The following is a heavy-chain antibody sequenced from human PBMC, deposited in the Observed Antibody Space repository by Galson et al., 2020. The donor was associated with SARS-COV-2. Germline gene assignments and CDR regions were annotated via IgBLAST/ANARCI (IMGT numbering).Heavy chain of an antibody. V-gene: IGHV4-59*01. CDR3: ARDRGYRYGELYFDL. J-gene: IGHJ2*01. CDR2: IYYGGTT. D-gene: IGHD5-18*01. Sequence: ASETLSLTCTVSGGSFSAYYGSWIRQPPGKGLEWIGYIYYGGTTKYNPSLESRVTISVSTSKTQISLKLRSVTAADTAVYYCARDRGYRYGELYFDLWGRGTLVTVSS. CDR1: GGSFSAYY.